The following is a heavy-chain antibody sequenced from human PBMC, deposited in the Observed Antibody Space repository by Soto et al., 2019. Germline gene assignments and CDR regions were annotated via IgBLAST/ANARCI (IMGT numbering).Heavy chain of an antibody. CDR2: MNPNSGNT. J-gene: IGHJ4*02. V-gene: IGHV1-8*01. D-gene: IGHD6-19*01. CDR3: ARVLVAVAGTPFDY. Sequence: VASVKVSCKASGYTFTSYDINWVRQATGQGLEWMGWMNPNSGNTGYAQKFQGRVTMTRNTSISTAYMELSSLRSEDTAVYYCARVLVAVAGTPFDYWGQGTLVTVSS. CDR1: GYTFTSYD.